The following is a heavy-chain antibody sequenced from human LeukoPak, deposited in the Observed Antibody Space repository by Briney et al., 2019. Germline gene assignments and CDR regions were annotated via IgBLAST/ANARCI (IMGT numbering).Heavy chain of an antibody. J-gene: IGHJ6*02. Sequence: GGSLRLSCVASGSTFSNYAMTWVRQAPGKGLEWVSTINRSGGGTFYAASVKGRFSISRDNSKTTIYLHMNSLRGEDTAIYYCVRDWGYDLWNSHSYGMDVWGQGTTVAVSS. CDR2: INRSGGGT. V-gene: IGHV3-23*01. CDR1: GSTFSNYA. D-gene: IGHD3-3*01. CDR3: VRDWGYDLWNSHSYGMDV.